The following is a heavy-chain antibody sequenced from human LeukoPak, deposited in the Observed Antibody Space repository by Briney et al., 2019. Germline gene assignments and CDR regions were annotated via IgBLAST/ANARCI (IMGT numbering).Heavy chain of an antibody. J-gene: IGHJ5*02. V-gene: IGHV1-46*01. CDR3: ARAGITGTTLEDWFDP. D-gene: IGHD1-7*01. Sequence: ASVKVSCKASGGTFSSYAISWVRQAPGQGLEWMGIINPSGGSTSYAQKFQGRVTMTRDMSTSTVYMELSSLRSEDTAVYYCARAGITGTTLEDWFDPWGQGTLVTVSS. CDR2: INPSGGST. CDR1: GGTFSSYA.